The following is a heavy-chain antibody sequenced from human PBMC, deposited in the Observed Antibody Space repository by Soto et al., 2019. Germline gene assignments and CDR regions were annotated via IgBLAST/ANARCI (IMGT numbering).Heavy chain of an antibody. J-gene: IGHJ4*02. V-gene: IGHV1-18*01. CDR1: GYTFTSYG. CDR3: ARIGRYYYDSSGYYYAREFDY. D-gene: IGHD3-22*01. Sequence: VASVKVSCKASGYTFTSYGISWVRQAPGQGLEWMGWISAYNGNTNYAQKLQGRVTMTTDTSTSTAYMELRSLRSDDTAVYYCARIGRYYYDSSGYYYAREFDYWGQGTLVTVSS. CDR2: ISAYNGNT.